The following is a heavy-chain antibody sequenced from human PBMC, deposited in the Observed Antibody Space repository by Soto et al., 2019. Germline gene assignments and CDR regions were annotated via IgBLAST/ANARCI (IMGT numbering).Heavy chain of an antibody. V-gene: IGHV4-31*03. J-gene: IGHJ6*02. D-gene: IGHD3-22*01. CDR2: IYYSGST. Sequence: SETLSLTCTVSGGSISSGGYYWSWIRQHPGKGLEWIGYIYYSGSTYYNPSLKSRVTISVDTSKNQFSLKLSSVTAADTAVYYCARELDYYDSSGAYYYYGMDVWGQGTTVTVS. CDR3: ARELDYYDSSGAYYYYGMDV. CDR1: GGSISSGGYY.